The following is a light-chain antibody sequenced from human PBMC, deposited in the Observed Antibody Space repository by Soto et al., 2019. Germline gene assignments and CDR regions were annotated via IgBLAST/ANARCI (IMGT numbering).Light chain of an antibody. CDR2: EVS. CDR1: SSDVGGYKY. V-gene: IGLV2-14*01. J-gene: IGLJ1*01. CDR3: SSYTASGALYV. Sequence: QSVLTQPASVSGSPGQSITISCTGTSSDVGGYKYVSWYQQHPGKAPKLMIYEVSNRPSGVSNRFSGSKSGNTASLTISGLLADDDADDYCSSYTASGALYVFGTGTKLTVL.